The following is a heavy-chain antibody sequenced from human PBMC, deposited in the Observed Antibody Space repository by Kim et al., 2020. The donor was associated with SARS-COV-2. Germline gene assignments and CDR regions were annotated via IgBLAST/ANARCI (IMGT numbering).Heavy chain of an antibody. CDR1: GFTFSSYA. Sequence: GGSLRLSCAASGFTFSSYAMSWVRQAPGKGLEWVSAISGSGGSTYYADSVKGRFTISRDNSKNTLYLQMNSLRAEDTAVYYCAVTLLAVTLPPKRGGTGDYYYYYGMDVWGQGTTVTVSS. V-gene: IGHV3-23*01. CDR2: ISGSGGST. CDR3: AVTLLAVTLPPKRGGTGDYYYYYGMDV. J-gene: IGHJ6*02. D-gene: IGHD6-19*01.